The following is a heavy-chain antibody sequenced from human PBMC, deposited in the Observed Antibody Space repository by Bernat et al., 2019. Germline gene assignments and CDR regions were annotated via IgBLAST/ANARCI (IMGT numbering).Heavy chain of an antibody. V-gene: IGHV3-21*05. D-gene: IGHD4-17*01. CDR1: GFTFSSYS. Sequence: EVQLVESGGGLVKPGGSLRLSCAASGFTFSSYSMNWVRQAPGKGLEWVSYISSSSSYIYYADSVKGRFTISRDNAKNSLYLKMSSLRAEDTAVYYCARDYGDYYFDYWGQGTLVTVSS. CDR2: ISSSSSYI. CDR3: ARDYGDYYFDY. J-gene: IGHJ4*02.